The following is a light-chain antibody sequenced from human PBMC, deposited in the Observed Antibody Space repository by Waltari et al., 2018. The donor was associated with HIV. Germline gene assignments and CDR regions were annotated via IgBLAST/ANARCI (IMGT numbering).Light chain of an antibody. J-gene: IGLJ3*02. Sequence: QSVLTQPPSVSGAPGQRVTISCTGSSSNIGAHYDVHWYQQPPGTVPKLLIYGNSNRPSGVPDRFSGSKSGTSASLAITGLQAEDEADYYCQSYDSSLSGSGVFGGGTKLTVL. CDR3: QSYDSSLSGSGV. CDR1: SSNIGAHYD. V-gene: IGLV1-40*01. CDR2: GNS.